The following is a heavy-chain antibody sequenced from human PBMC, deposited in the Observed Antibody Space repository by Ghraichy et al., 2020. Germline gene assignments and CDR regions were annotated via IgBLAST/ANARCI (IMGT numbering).Heavy chain of an antibody. Sequence: GGSLRLSCAASGFTFSSYWMSWVRQAPGKGLEWVANIKQDGSEKYYVDSVKGRFTISRDNAKNSLYLQMNSLRAEDTAVYYCARGPRLSQSTIAAADTRFDPWGQGTLVTVSS. CDR2: IKQDGSEK. D-gene: IGHD6-13*01. CDR1: GFTFSSYW. V-gene: IGHV3-7*01. J-gene: IGHJ5*02. CDR3: ARGPRLSQSTIAAADTRFDP.